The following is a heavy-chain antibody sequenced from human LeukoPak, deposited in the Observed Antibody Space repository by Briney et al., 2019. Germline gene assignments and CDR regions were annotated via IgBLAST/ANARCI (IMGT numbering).Heavy chain of an antibody. J-gene: IGHJ6*03. CDR3: ARDQYSSSWYVYYYYYMDV. Sequence: GGSLRLSCAASGFTFSSYWMSWVRQAPGRGLEWVANIKQDGSEKYYVDSVKGRFTISRDNAKNSLYLQMNSLRAEDTAVYYCARDQYSSSWYVYYYYYMDVWGKGTTVTVSS. D-gene: IGHD6-13*01. CDR2: IKQDGSEK. CDR1: GFTFSSYW. V-gene: IGHV3-7*01.